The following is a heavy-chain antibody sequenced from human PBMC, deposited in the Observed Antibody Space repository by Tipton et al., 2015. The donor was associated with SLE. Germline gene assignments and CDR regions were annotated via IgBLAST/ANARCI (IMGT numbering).Heavy chain of an antibody. Sequence: SLRLSCVGSEFTFSSYPMHWVRQAPGRGLEWVSSISRSSSYIFYADSVRGRFTISRDDARNSVFLQMNSLRADDTAVDYYARYPTRISLLQGVLVGYYNNGVDLGGHVT. CDR2: ISRSSSYI. D-gene: IGHD2-21*01. CDR1: EFTFSSYP. CDR3: ARYPTRISLLQGVLVGYYNNGVDL. V-gene: IGHV3-21*03. J-gene: IGHJ6*02.